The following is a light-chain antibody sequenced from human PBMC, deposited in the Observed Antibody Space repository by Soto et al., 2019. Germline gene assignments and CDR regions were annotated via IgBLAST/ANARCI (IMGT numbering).Light chain of an antibody. CDR1: QSLSSSY. V-gene: IGKV3-20*01. CDR2: GES. Sequence: EIVLTQSPGTLSLSPGERATLSCTASQSLSSSYLAWYQQKPGQAPRLLIYGESGRATGIPDRFSGGGSGADFALTISRLEPGDSAMYYCQQYHSSPQTFGQGTKVEIK. J-gene: IGKJ1*01. CDR3: QQYHSSPQT.